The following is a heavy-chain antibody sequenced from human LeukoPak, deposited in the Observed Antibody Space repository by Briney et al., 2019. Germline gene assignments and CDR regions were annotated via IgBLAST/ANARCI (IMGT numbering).Heavy chain of an antibody. D-gene: IGHD3-10*01. J-gene: IGHJ4*02. CDR3: ARVTYYYGSGSYLDY. CDR1: GGSISSSSYY. V-gene: IGHV4-39*07. CDR2: IYYSGST. Sequence: SETLSLTCTVSGGSISSSSYYWGWIRQPPGKGLEWIGSIYYSGSTYYNPSLKSRVTISVDTSKNQFSLKLSSVTAADTAVYYCARVTYYYGSGSYLDYWGQGTLVTVSS.